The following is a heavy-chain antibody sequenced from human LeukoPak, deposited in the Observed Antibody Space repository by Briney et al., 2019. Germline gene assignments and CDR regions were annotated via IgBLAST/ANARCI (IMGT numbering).Heavy chain of an antibody. CDR2: IIAIFGTA. CDR1: GGTFSSYA. V-gene: IGHV1-69*05. D-gene: IGHD3-22*01. CDR3: ARSPEAYDSSGYGAFDV. J-gene: IGHJ3*01. Sequence: SVKVSCKASGGTFSSYAISWVRQAPGQGLEWMGGIIAIFGTANYAQKFQGRVTITTDESTSTAYMELSSLRSEDTAVYYCARSPEAYDSSGYGAFDVWGQGTMVTVSS.